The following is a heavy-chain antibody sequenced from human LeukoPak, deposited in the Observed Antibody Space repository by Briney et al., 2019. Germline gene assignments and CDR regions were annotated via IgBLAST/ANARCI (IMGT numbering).Heavy chain of an antibody. CDR2: INHSGST. V-gene: IGHV4-34*01. J-gene: IGHJ3*02. D-gene: IGHD6-19*01. Sequence: SETLSLTCTVSGGSISGYYWSWLRQPPGKGLEWIGEINHSGSTNYNPSLKSRVTISVDTSKNQFSLKLSSVTAADTAVYYCAERHKAGIAVAGGAFDIWGQGTMVTVSS. CDR3: AERHKAGIAVAGGAFDI. CDR1: GGSISGYY.